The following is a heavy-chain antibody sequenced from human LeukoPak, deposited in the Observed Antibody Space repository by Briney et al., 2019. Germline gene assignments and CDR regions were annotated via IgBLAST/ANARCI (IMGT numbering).Heavy chain of an antibody. CDR1: GYTFTSYD. D-gene: IGHD6-13*01. CDR2: MNPNSGNT. CDR3: ARGNGSSSWRFNWFDP. J-gene: IGHJ5*02. Sequence: ASVKVSCKASGYTFTSYDINWVRQATGQGLEWMGWMNPNSGNTGYAQKSQGRVTMTRNTSISTAYMELSSLRSEDTAVYYCARGNGSSSWRFNWFDPWGQGTLVTVSS. V-gene: IGHV1-8*01.